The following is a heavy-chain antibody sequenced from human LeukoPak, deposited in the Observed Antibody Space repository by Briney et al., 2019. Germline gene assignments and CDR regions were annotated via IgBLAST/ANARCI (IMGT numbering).Heavy chain of an antibody. CDR3: ARVGGSCSSTSCYPYFFDY. V-gene: IGHV3-53*01. D-gene: IGHD2-2*01. CDR1: GFTVSSNY. J-gene: IGHJ4*02. CDR2: IYSGGST. Sequence: PGGSLRLSCAASGFTVSSNYMSWVRQAPGKGLEWVSVIYSGGSTYYADSAKGRFTISRDNSKNTLYLQMNSLRAEDTAVYYCARVGGSCSSTSCYPYFFDYWGQGTLVTVSS.